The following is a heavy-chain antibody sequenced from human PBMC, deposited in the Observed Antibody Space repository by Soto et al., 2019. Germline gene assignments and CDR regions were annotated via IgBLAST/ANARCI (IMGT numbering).Heavy chain of an antibody. CDR2: IIPIFGTA. V-gene: IGHV1-69*01. D-gene: IGHD3-10*01. Sequence: QGQLVQSGAEVKKPGSSVKVSCKASGDTFSSYAISWVRQAPGQGLAWMGGIIPIFGTANYAQKFQARVTITADESTSTAYMELSSLRSEDPDVYYCASGPTSSRPTRGFDPWGQGTLVTVSS. CDR3: ASGPTSSRPTRGFDP. J-gene: IGHJ5*02. CDR1: GDTFSSYA.